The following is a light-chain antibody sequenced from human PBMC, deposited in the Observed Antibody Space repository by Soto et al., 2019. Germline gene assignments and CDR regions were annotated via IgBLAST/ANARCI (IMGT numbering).Light chain of an antibody. J-gene: IGKJ1*01. CDR3: QQYGSSPT. V-gene: IGKV3-20*01. CDR2: DAS. Sequence: EIVLTQSPGTLSLSPGERATLSCRSSQSVSSSYLAWYQQKPGQAPRLLIYDASSRATVIPDRFSGSGSGTDFTINISRLEPEEFAVYYCQQYGSSPTFGQGTKVEIK. CDR1: QSVSSSY.